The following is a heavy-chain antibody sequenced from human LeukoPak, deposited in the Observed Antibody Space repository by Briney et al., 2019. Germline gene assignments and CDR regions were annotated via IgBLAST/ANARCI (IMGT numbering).Heavy chain of an antibody. D-gene: IGHD6-19*01. CDR3: ARNSNGGWTSFDY. CDR1: GFTFSSYA. CDR2: IYSGGST. V-gene: IGHV3-66*01. Sequence: PGGSLRLSCAASGFTFSSYAMSWVRQAPGKGLEWVSVIYSGGSTYYADSVKGRFTISRDNSKNTLYLQMNSLRAEDTAVYYCARNSNGGWTSFDYWGQGTLVTVSS. J-gene: IGHJ4*02.